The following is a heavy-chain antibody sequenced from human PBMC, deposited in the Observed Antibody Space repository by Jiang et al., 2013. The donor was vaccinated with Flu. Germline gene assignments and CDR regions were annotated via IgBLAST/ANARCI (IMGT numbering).Heavy chain of an antibody. V-gene: IGHV6-1*01. J-gene: IGHJ4*02. D-gene: IGHD6-19*01. CDR3: TRALMTSGLYSH. Sequence: QSPSRGLEWLGRTYYRSKWYTDYAVSVKSRITINPDTSKNQLSLQLNSVTPEDTAVYYCTRALMTSGLYSHWGQGTLVTVSS. CDR2: TYYRSKWYT.